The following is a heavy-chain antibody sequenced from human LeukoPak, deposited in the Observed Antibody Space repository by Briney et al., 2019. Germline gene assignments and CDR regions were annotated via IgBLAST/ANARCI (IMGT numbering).Heavy chain of an antibody. CDR1: GGTFSSYT. CDR3: ARASSGCFYYYYYYMDV. J-gene: IGHJ6*03. V-gene: IGHV1-69*06. D-gene: IGHD6-19*01. CDR2: IIPIFGTA. Sequence: ASVKVSCKASGGTFSSYTISWVRQAPGRGLEWMGGIIPIFGTANYAQKFQGRVTITADKSTSTAYMELSSLRSEDTAVYYCARASSGCFYYYYYYMDVWGKGTTVTVSS.